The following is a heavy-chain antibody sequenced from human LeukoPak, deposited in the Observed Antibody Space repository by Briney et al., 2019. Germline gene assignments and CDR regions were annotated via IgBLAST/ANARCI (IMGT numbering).Heavy chain of an antibody. CDR3: ARAAAGNWFDP. V-gene: IGHV1-2*02. CDR2: ISPNSGGA. D-gene: IGHD6-13*01. J-gene: IGHJ5*02. Sequence: ASVKVSCKASGYTFTGYYMHWVRQAPGQGLEWMGWISPNSGGANYAQKFQGRVTMTRDTSISTAYMELSRLTSDDTAVYYCARAAAGNWFDPWGQGTPVTVSS. CDR1: GYTFTGYY.